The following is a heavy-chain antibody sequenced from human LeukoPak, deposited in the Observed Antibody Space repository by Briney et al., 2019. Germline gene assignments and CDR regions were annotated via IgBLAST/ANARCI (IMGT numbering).Heavy chain of an antibody. J-gene: IGHJ3*02. CDR3: ARGRGYSYGCSSPPDAFDI. D-gene: IGHD5-18*01. Sequence: AASVKVSCKASGGTFSSYAISWVRQAPGQGLEWMGWISAYNGNTNYAQKLQGRVTMTTDTSTSTAYMELRSLRSDDTAVYYCARGRGYSYGCSSPPDAFDIWGQGTMVTVSS. CDR2: ISAYNGNT. V-gene: IGHV1-18*01. CDR1: GGTFSSYA.